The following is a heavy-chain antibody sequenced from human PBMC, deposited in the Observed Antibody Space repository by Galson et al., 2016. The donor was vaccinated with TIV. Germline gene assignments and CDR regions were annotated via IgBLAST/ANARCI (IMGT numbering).Heavy chain of an antibody. CDR3: ARDIPCGGACYFFDD. V-gene: IGHV1-69*05. CDR2: ILPISGTT. D-gene: IGHD2-21*02. J-gene: IGHJ4*02. Sequence: SVKVSCKASGGNFNNYAINWVGQAPGQGLEWMGGILPISGTTNYAQNFQGRLTINTGESTTTVTMELSTLTSKDTAVYFCARDIPCGGACYFFDDWGQGTLVTVSS. CDR1: GGNFNNYA.